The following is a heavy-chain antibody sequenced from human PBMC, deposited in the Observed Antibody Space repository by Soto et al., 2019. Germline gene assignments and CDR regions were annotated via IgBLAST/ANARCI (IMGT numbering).Heavy chain of an antibody. Sequence: QVQLVESGGGVVQPGRSLRLSCAASGFTFSSYGMHWVRQAPGKGLEWVAVIWYDGSNKYYADSVKGRFTISRDNSKNTLYLQMDSLRAEDTAVYYCVRRLGGCSSDNEEVDYWGQGTLVTVSS. CDR2: IWYDGSNK. J-gene: IGHJ4*02. CDR1: GFTFSSYG. V-gene: IGHV3-33*01. CDR3: VRRLGGCSSDNEEVDY. D-gene: IGHD6-6*01.